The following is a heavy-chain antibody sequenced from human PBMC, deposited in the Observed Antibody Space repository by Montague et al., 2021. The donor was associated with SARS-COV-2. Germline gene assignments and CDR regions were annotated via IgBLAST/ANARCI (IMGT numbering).Heavy chain of an antibody. Sequence: SETLSLTCAVYGGSFSGYYWNWIRQPPGKGLEWIGEINHSGSANYNPSLKSRVTISVDTSKNQFSLKLSSVTAADTAVYYCARGRGIQLWFNYYYYMDVWGRGTPVTVSS. D-gene: IGHD5-18*01. J-gene: IGHJ6*03. V-gene: IGHV4-34*01. CDR3: ARGRGIQLWFNYYYYMDV. CDR1: GGSFSGYY. CDR2: INHSGSA.